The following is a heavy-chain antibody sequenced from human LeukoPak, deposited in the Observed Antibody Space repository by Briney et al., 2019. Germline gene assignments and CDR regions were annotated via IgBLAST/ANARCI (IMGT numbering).Heavy chain of an antibody. J-gene: IGHJ4*02. CDR1: GYTFTSYY. Sequence: ASVKVSCKASGYTFTSYYMHWVRQAPGQGLEWMGWINPNSGGTNYAQKFQGWVTMTRDTSISTAYMELSRLRSDDTAVYYCARGTYSSGWKSYYFDYWGQGTLVTVSS. CDR3: ARGTYSSGWKSYYFDY. V-gene: IGHV1-2*04. CDR2: INPNSGGT. D-gene: IGHD6-19*01.